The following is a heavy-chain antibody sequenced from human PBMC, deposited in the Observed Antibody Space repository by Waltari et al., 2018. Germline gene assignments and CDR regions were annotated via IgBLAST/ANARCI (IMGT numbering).Heavy chain of an antibody. J-gene: IGHJ4*02. Sequence: VQLVESGGRVVEEGGSLRLSCAASGFSFSSYDMHWVRQAPGKGLEWVAVISYDGSQEDCADSVKGRFSISRDNTRNKMFLQMSRLRVEDTAVYYCARDLYSGSYINDYWGQGTLVTVSS. CDR1: GFSFSSYD. V-gene: IGHV3-30*03. D-gene: IGHD1-26*01. CDR2: ISYDGSQE. CDR3: ARDLYSGSYINDY.